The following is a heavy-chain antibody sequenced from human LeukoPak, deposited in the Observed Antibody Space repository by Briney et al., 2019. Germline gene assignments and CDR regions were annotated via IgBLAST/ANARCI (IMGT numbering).Heavy chain of an antibody. J-gene: IGHJ6*03. CDR1: GGSISSYY. Sequence: KPSETLSLTCTVSGGSISSYYWSWIRQPPGKGLEWIGYIYYSGSTNYNPSLKSRVTISVDTSKNQFSLKLSSVTAADTAMYYCARDWGVSARPGYMDVWGKGTTVTVSS. D-gene: IGHD6-6*01. V-gene: IGHV4-59*01. CDR3: ARDWGVSARPGYMDV. CDR2: IYYSGST.